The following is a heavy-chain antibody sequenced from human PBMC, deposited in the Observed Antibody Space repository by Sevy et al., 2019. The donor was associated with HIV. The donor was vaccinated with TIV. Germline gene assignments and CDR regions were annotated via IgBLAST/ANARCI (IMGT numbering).Heavy chain of an antibody. J-gene: IGHJ4*02. V-gene: IGHV4-38-2*01. D-gene: IGHD3-16*01. CDR1: GYSISSGYY. CDR2: INHSGST. Sequence: SETLSLTCAVSGYSISSGYYWGWIRQPPGKGLEWIGSINHSGSTYYNPSLKSRVTISVDTSKNQCSLKLSSVTAADTAVYYCATSGGGKGVDYWGQGTLVTVSS. CDR3: ATSGGGKGVDY.